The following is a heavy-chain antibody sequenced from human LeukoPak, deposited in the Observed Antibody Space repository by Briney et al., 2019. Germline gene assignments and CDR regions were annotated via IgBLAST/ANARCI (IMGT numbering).Heavy chain of an antibody. CDR1: GFTFSDYY. Sequence: GGSLRLXCAASGFTFSDYYMAWIRQAPGKGLNWVSYISGSGTITYYADSLKGRFTISRDNAKNSLFLQMDSLRAEDTAVYYCVRILEGYSYYMDAWGKGTTVIVSS. CDR3: VRILEGYSYYMDA. J-gene: IGHJ6*03. CDR2: ISGSGTIT. V-gene: IGHV3-11*04.